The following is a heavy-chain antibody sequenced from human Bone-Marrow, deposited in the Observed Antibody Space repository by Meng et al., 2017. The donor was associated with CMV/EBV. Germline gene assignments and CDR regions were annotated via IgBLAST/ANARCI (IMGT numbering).Heavy chain of an antibody. J-gene: IGHJ4*02. CDR2: INHSGST. CDR3: AKPYYYDSSGYFDY. CDR1: GGSISSYY. Sequence: SETLSLTCTVSGGSISSYYWSWIRQPPGKGLEWIGEINHSGSTNYNPSLKSRVTISVDTSKNQFSLKLSSVTAADTAVYYCAKPYYYDSSGYFDYWGQGTLVTVSS. V-gene: IGHV4-34*01. D-gene: IGHD3-22*01.